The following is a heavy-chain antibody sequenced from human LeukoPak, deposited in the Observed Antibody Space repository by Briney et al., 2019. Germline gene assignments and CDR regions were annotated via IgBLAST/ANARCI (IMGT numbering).Heavy chain of an antibody. CDR3: ARDQRYSSSWFDY. J-gene: IGHJ4*02. CDR1: GYTFTGYY. V-gene: IGHV1-2*02. Sequence: ASVKVSCKASGYTFTGYYMHWVRQAPGQGLEWMGWINPNSGGTNYAQKFQGRVTMTTDTSTSTAYMELRSLRSDDTAVYYCARDQRYSSSWFDYWGQGTLVTVSS. D-gene: IGHD6-13*01. CDR2: INPNSGGT.